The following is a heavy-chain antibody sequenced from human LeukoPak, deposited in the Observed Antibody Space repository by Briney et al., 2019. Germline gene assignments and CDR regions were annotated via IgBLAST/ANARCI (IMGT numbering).Heavy chain of an antibody. CDR2: IIPIFGTA. V-gene: IGHV1-69*13. Sequence: SVTVSCKASGGTFSSYAISWVRQAPGQGLEWMGGIIPIFGTANYAQKFQGSVTITADESTSTAYMELSSLRSEDTAVHYCATGYYYDRSRFQHWGQGTLVTVSS. D-gene: IGHD3-22*01. CDR3: ATGYYYDRSRFQH. CDR1: GGTFSSYA. J-gene: IGHJ1*01.